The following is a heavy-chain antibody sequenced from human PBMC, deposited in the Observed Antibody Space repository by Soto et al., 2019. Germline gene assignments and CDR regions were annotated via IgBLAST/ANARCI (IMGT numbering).Heavy chain of an antibody. CDR1: GGSISSGYY. J-gene: IGHJ6*02. V-gene: IGHV4-31*01. D-gene: IGHD3-3*02. Sequence: QVQLQESGPGLVKPSQTLSLTCTVSGGSISSGYYWSWIRQHPVKGLEWIGYIYYSGNTYYNPSLQSPVSLSLNPSKSQFPVELGSVTAAETAVYYCARDSPVALRFPNSMDVWGQGTTVTVSS. CDR2: IYYSGNT. CDR3: ARDSPVALRFPNSMDV.